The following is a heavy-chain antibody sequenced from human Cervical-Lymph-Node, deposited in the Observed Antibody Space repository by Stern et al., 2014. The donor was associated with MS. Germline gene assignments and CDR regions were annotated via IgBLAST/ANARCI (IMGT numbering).Heavy chain of an antibody. CDR3: AKDAGKNIATTDY. V-gene: IGHV3-23*04. J-gene: IGHJ4*02. Sequence: EVQLVESGGGLVQPGGSLRLSCAASGFTFSRYAMSWARQAPGKGLEGVSAISGSGGSTYYADSVKGRFTISRDNSKNTLYLQMNSLRAEDTAVYYCAKDAGKNIATTDYWGQGTLVTVSS. CDR1: GFTFSRYA. D-gene: IGHD2/OR15-2a*01. CDR2: ISGSGGST.